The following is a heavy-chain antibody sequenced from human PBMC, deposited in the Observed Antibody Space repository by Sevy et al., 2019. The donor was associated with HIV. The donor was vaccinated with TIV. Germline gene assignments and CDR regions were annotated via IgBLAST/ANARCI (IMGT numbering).Heavy chain of an antibody. Sequence: SEMSLTCTVSGGSITSLYWNWIRQPPGKGLEWIANIYYNGHINYNPSLKSRVTLDTSKNQFSLRLSSVTAADTAMYYCAGENAWGRGYSWGQGTLVTVSS. V-gene: IGHV4-59*08. CDR3: AGENAWGRGYS. CDR2: IYYNGHI. CDR1: GGSITSLY. J-gene: IGHJ4*02. D-gene: IGHD1-26*01.